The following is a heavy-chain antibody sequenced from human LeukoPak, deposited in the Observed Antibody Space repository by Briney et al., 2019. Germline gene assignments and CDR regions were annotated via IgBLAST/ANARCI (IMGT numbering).Heavy chain of an antibody. Sequence: GGSLRLSCAASGFTFSSYSMNWVRQAPGKGLEWVSSISSSSSYIYYADSVKGRFTISRDNAKNSLYLQMNSLRAEDTAVYYCATQGVVPAADHDAVDIWGQGTMVTVSS. CDR3: ATQGVVPAADHDAVDI. D-gene: IGHD2-2*01. CDR2: ISSSSSYI. J-gene: IGHJ3*02. CDR1: GFTFSSYS. V-gene: IGHV3-21*01.